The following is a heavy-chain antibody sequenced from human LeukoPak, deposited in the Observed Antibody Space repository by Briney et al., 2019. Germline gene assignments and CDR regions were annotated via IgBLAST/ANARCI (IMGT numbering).Heavy chain of an antibody. CDR1: GGSINNYY. J-gene: IGHJ5*02. CDR3: AGLSPDWFDP. Sequence: SETLSLTCTVSGGSINNYYWSWIRQPPGKGLEWIGNIYYSGSTNYNPSLKSRVTISLDTPKNQFSLKLSSVTAADTALYYCAGLSPDWFDPWGQGTLVTVSS. CDR2: IYYSGST. V-gene: IGHV4-59*08.